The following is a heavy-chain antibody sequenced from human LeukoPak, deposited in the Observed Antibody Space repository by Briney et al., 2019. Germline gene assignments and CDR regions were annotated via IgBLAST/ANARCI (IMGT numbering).Heavy chain of an antibody. CDR2: INIGGTNT. CDR1: GFTFNDYY. Sequence: SGGSLRLSCAASGFTFNDYYMSWIRQAPGKGLEWLSYINIGGTNTHYADSVKGRFTISRDNAKKSLYLEMNNLRAEDPGVYYCATDGAGFDTWGQGVLVTVSS. CDR3: ATDGAGFDT. V-gene: IGHV3-11*01. J-gene: IGHJ5*02.